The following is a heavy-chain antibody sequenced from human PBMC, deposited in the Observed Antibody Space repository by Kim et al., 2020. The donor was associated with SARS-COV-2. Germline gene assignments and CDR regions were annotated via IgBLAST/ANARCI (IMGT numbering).Heavy chain of an antibody. Sequence: VRVRITITRANSKNTLYLKLNSLRAEDTAVYYCAKYNYYDSSGYYPEFEYWGQGTLVTVSS. V-gene: IGHV3-23*01. J-gene: IGHJ4*02. D-gene: IGHD3-22*01. CDR3: AKYNYYDSSGYYPEFEY.